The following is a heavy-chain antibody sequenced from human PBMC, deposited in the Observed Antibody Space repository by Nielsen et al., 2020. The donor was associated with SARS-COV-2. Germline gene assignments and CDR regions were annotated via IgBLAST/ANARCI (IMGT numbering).Heavy chain of an antibody. V-gene: IGHV5-51*01. CDR3: ARQRVGATGDFDY. J-gene: IGHJ4*02. CDR2: IYPADSDT. D-gene: IGHD1-26*01. CDR1: GYSFTNYW. Sequence: GESLKISCRGSGYSFTNYWIGWVRQMPGKGLEWMGIIYPADSDTRYSPSFQGQVTISADKSISTAYLQWSSLKASDTAIYYCARQRVGATGDFDYWGQGTLVTVSS.